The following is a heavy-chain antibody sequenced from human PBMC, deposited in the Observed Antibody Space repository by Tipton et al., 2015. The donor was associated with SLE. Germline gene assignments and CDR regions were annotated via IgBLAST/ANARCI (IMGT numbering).Heavy chain of an antibody. D-gene: IGHD3-3*01. CDR3: AREMGDHDLWSGYGY. Sequence: SLRLSCAASGFTFDDYGMNWVRQSPGKGLEWVANIKQDGSDKYYVDSVKGRFTISRDNAKNSLYLQMNSLRAEDTAVYYCAREMGDHDLWSGYGYWGRGTLVTVSS. V-gene: IGHV3-7*01. CDR1: GFTFDDYG. J-gene: IGHJ4*02. CDR2: IKQDGSDK.